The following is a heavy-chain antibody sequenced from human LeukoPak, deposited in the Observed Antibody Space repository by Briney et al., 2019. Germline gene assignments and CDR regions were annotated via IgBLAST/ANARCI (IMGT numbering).Heavy chain of an antibody. CDR1: GFTFSDYY. CDR3: AREVTPYY. J-gene: IGHJ4*02. V-gene: IGHV3-7*01. Sequence: GGSLRLSCAASGFTFSDYYMSWVRQPPGKGLEWVANIKQDGSEKYYVDSVKGRFTISRDNAKNSLFLQMNSLRAEDTAVYYCAREVTPYYWGQGTLVTVSS. CDR2: IKQDGSEK. D-gene: IGHD4-23*01.